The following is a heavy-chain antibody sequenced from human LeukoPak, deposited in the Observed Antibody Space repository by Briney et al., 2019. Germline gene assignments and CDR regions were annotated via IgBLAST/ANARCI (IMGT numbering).Heavy chain of an antibody. Sequence: GASVKVSCKASGGTFSNYAISWVRQAPGQGLEWMGRIIPMFGTTNYAQNFQGRVTITTDESTSTAYMEVSSLRIEDTAVCYCASVTVTTWAPDGHMDVWGKGTTVTVSS. CDR1: GGTFSNYA. CDR3: ASVTVTTWAPDGHMDV. V-gene: IGHV1-69*05. D-gene: IGHD4-11*01. CDR2: IIPMFGTT. J-gene: IGHJ6*03.